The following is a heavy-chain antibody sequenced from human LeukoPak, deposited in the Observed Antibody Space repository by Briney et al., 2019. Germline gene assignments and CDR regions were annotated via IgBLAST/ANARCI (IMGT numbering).Heavy chain of an antibody. CDR3: ARDRSLTAFDC. D-gene: IGHD5-18*01. J-gene: IGHJ4*02. CDR1: GFTFSSYS. Sequence: GGSLRLSCAASGFTFSSYSMNWVRQAPGKGLEWVPSISSSSSYIYYADSVKGRFTISRDNAKNSLYLQINGLRAEDTAVYYCARDRSLTAFDCWGQGTLVTVSS. CDR2: ISSSSSYI. V-gene: IGHV3-21*01.